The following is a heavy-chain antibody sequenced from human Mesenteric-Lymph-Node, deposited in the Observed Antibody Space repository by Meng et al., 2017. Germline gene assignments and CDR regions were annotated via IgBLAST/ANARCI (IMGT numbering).Heavy chain of an antibody. CDR3: ARVIAAAALNYYYYGMDV. Sequence: SETLSLTCTVSGDSISGYYWSWIRQPPGKGLEWIGYIYYSGSTNYNPSLKSRVTISVDTSKNQFSLKLSSVTAADTAVYYCARVIAAAALNYYYYGMDVWGQGTTVTVSS. CDR1: GDSISGYY. D-gene: IGHD6-13*01. J-gene: IGHJ6*02. V-gene: IGHV4-59*01. CDR2: IYYSGST.